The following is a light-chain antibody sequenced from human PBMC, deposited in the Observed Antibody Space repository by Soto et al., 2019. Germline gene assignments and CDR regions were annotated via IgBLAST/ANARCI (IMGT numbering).Light chain of an antibody. CDR3: CSYAGGTYV. Sequence: QSALTQPASVSGSPGQSITNSCTGTSSDVGSYNFVSWYQQHPGKVPKLIIYEGSKWPSGVSKRFSGSKSGNTASLTISGLQAEDEADYYCCSYAGGTYVFGTGTKVTVL. CDR2: EGS. V-gene: IGLV2-23*01. CDR1: SSDVGSYNF. J-gene: IGLJ1*01.